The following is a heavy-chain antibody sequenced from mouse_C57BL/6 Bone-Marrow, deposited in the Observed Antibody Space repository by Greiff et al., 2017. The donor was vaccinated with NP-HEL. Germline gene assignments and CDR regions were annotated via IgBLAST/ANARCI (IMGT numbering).Heavy chain of an antibody. J-gene: IGHJ4*01. CDR2: IWGDGST. V-gene: IGHV2-3*01. Sequence: QVQLKESGPGLVAPSQSLSITCTVSGFSLTSYGVSWVRQPPGKGLEWLGVIWGDGSTNYHSALIYRLSISKDNSKSQVILKLNSLKTDDTATYYCTKAGVSLFSTIVDYAMDYWGQGTSVTVSS. D-gene: IGHD1-1*01. CDR3: TKAGVSLFSTIVDYAMDY. CDR1: GFSLTSYG.